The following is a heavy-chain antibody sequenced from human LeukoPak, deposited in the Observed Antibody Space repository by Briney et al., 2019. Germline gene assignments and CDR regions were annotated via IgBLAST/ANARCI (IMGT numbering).Heavy chain of an antibody. J-gene: IGHJ4*02. CDR2: IIPIFGTA. CDR1: GGTFSSYA. CDR3: ARSIVGATKSGYYFDY. Sequence: GASVKVSCKASGGTFSSYAISWVRQAPGQGLEWMGGIIPIFGTANYAQKFQGRVTITTDESTSTAYMELSSLRSEDTAVYYCARSIVGATKSGYYFDYWGQGTLVTVSS. V-gene: IGHV1-69*05. D-gene: IGHD1-26*01.